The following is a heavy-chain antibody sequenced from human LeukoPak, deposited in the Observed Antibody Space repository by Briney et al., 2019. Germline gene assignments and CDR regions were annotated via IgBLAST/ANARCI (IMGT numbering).Heavy chain of an antibody. D-gene: IGHD1-26*01. CDR3: ARDQDGPGATVDH. V-gene: IGHV3-30*04. CDR1: GFTFSSYA. J-gene: IGHJ5*02. Sequence: PGRSLRLSCAASGFTFSSYAMHWVRQAPGKGLEWVAVISYDGSNKYYADSVKGRFTISRDNAKNTLYLQMNSLRGEDTGVYYCARDQDGPGATVDHWGQGTLVTVSS. CDR2: ISYDGSNK.